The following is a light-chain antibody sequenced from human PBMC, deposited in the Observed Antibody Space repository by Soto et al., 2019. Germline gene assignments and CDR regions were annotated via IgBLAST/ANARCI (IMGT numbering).Light chain of an antibody. CDR2: LNSDGSH. CDR3: QAWRTGIEV. Sequence: QPVLTQSPSASASLGASVKLTCTLSSGHSSYTIAWHQQQPEKGPRYLMTLNSDGSHSKGDGIPDRFSGSSSGAERYLSISSLQSEDEADCFRQAWRTGIEVFGGGTKVTVL. J-gene: IGLJ3*02. V-gene: IGLV4-69*01. CDR1: SGHSSYT.